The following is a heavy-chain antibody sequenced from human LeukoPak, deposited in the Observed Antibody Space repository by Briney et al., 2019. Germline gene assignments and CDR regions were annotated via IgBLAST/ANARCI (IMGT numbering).Heavy chain of an antibody. V-gene: IGHV1-2*02. D-gene: IGHD3-22*01. CDR3: ARVSTSSYDSSGYYYVGYYYYGMDV. Sequence: ASVTVSCKASGYTFTGYYMHWVRQAPGQGLEWMGWINPNSGGTNYAQKFQGRVTMTRDTSISTAYMELSRLRSDDTAVYYCARVSTSSYDSSGYYYVGYYYYGMDVWGQGTTVTVSS. J-gene: IGHJ6*02. CDR1: GYTFTGYY. CDR2: INPNSGGT.